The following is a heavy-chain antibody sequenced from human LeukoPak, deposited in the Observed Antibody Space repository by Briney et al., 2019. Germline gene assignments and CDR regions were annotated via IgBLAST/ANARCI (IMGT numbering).Heavy chain of an antibody. CDR1: GGSISSSSYY. CDR2: IYYSGST. CDR3: ARHERYSNGFYFDY. Sequence: SETLSLTCTVSGGSISSSSYYRGWIRQPPGKGLEWTGSIYYSGSTYYNPSLKSRVTISVDTSKNQFSLKLSSVTAADTAVYYCARHERYSNGFYFDYWGQGTLVTASS. D-gene: IGHD5-18*01. J-gene: IGHJ4*02. V-gene: IGHV4-39*01.